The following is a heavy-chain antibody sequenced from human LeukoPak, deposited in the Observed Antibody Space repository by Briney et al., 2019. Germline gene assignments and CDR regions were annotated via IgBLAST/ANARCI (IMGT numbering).Heavy chain of an antibody. J-gene: IGHJ4*02. CDR2: ISSSGRNI. CDR3: ARDLVQLWSKDY. CDR1: GFTFSNYE. D-gene: IGHD5-18*01. V-gene: IGHV3-48*03. Sequence: GGSLRLSCAASGFTFSNYEFNWVRQAPEKGLEWVSYISSSGRNIYYADSVKGRFTISRDNAKNSLYLRMNSLRAEDTAVYYCARDLVQLWSKDYWGQGTLVTVSS.